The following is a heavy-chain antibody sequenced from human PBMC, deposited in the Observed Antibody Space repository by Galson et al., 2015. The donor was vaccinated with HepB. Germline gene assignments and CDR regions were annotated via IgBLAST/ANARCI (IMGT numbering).Heavy chain of an antibody. CDR3: GRGGYGGYALDY. J-gene: IGHJ4*02. CDR2: ISAYNGHT. CDR1: GYTFTSYS. D-gene: IGHD5-12*01. Sequence: SAKVSCKASGYTFTSYSISWVRQAPGQGPEWMAWISAYNGHTNYAQKFQGRVTVATDTSTSTVYMELRSLRADDTAVYYCGRGGYGGYALDYWGQGTLVTVSS. V-gene: IGHV1-18*04.